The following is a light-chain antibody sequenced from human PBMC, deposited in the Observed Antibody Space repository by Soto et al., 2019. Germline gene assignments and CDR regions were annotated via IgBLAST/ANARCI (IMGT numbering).Light chain of an antibody. CDR2: DAS. CDR3: QQYDQWPIT. Sequence: DIQMTQFPSSLSASVGDRVTITCRASQSIGSSLAWYQQKPGKAPKLLIFDASSLERGVPSRFSGSGSGTAFTLTIRSLQPDDFSTYYCQQYDQWPITFGQGTRLDIK. J-gene: IGKJ5*01. CDR1: QSIGSS. V-gene: IGKV1-5*01.